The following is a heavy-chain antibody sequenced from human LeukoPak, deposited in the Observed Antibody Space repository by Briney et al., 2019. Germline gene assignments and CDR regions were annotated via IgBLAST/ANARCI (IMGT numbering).Heavy chain of an antibody. D-gene: IGHD2-8*01. V-gene: IGHV1-69*01. CDR1: GGTFSSYA. CDR2: IIPIFGTA. J-gene: IGHJ5*02. CDR3: ARVGGYCTNGVVLCRPTVENNWFDP. Sequence: SVKVSCKASGGTFSSYAISWVRQAPGQGLEWMGGIIPIFGTANYAQKFQGRVTITADESTSTAYMELSSLRSEDTAVYYCARVGGYCTNGVVLCRPTVENNWFDPWGQGTLVTVSS.